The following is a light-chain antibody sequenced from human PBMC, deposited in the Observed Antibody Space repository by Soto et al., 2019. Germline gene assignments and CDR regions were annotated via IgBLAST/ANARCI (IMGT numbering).Light chain of an antibody. CDR3: SSYTSSGTLA. CDR1: SSDVGGHNY. J-gene: IGLJ2*01. CDR2: EVS. Sequence: QSALTQPASVSGSRGQSITISCTGSSSDVGGHNYVSWYQQHPGKAPRLVIFEVSNRPSGVSHRFSGSKSDNTASLTISGLQADDDADYYCSSYTSSGTLAFGGGTQLTVL. V-gene: IGLV2-14*01.